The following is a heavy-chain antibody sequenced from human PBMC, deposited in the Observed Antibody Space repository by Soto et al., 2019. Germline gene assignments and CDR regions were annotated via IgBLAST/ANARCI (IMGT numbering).Heavy chain of an antibody. J-gene: IGHJ4*02. CDR3: ARKGMTAAGFDY. Sequence: PSETLSLTCTVSGGSISSGGYYWIWIRQHPGKGLEWIGYIYYSGSTYYNPSLKSRVTISVDTSKNQFSLKLSSVTAADTAVYYCARKGMTAAGFDYWGQGTLVTVSS. D-gene: IGHD6-25*01. CDR2: IYYSGST. CDR1: GGSISSGGYY. V-gene: IGHV4-31*03.